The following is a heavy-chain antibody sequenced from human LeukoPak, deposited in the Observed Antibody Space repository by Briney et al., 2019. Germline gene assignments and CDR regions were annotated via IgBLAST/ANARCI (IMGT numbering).Heavy chain of an antibody. CDR2: ISSSGTT. D-gene: IGHD6-19*01. V-gene: IGHV4-59*01. J-gene: IGHJ4*02. Sequence: PETLSLTCTVSSDSITSYYWNWIRQPPGKGLEWIGYISSSGTTNYNPSLKSRVTISIDTSKNQFSLRLSSVNAAHTPVYYCARSDWYLNLDYRGQGTLVTVSS. CDR1: SDSITSYY. CDR3: ARSDWYLNLDY.